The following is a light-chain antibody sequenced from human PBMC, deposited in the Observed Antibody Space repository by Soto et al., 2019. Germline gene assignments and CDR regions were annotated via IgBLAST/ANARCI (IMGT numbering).Light chain of an antibody. V-gene: IGKV1-5*01. Sequence: DIQMTQSASTLSASIGDRVTITCRASQTINNWLAWYQQKPGKAPNLLIYHASNLETGVPSRFSGSAFGTEFTLTISSLQPDDFATYYCQHYNSYPWTFGQGTKVEIK. CDR1: QTINNW. CDR2: HAS. CDR3: QHYNSYPWT. J-gene: IGKJ1*01.